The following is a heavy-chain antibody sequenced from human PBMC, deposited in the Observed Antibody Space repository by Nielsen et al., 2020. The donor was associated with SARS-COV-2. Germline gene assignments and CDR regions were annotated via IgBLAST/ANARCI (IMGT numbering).Heavy chain of an antibody. CDR3: ARGQKYYYGSGKSNYYYYYGMDV. Sequence: SETLSLTCTVSGGSISSYYWSWIRQPAGKGLEWIGRIYTSGSTNYNPSLKSRVTISVDTSKNQFSLKLSSVTAADTAVYYCARGQKYYYGSGKSNYYYYYGMDVWGQGTTVTVSS. J-gene: IGHJ6*02. D-gene: IGHD3-10*01. V-gene: IGHV4-4*07. CDR2: IYTSGST. CDR1: GGSISSYY.